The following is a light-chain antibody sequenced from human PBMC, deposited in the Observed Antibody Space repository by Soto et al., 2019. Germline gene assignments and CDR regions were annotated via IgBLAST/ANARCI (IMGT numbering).Light chain of an antibody. CDR2: EVS. CDR3: FSYTSSGTYV. Sequence: QSALTQPAAVSGCPGQSITISCTGTSSDVGNYKYVSWYQQHPGKAPKLMIYEVSNRPSGVSNPFSGSKSGNTASLTISGLQAEYETDYYCFSYTSSGTYVFGTGTKVTVL. V-gene: IGLV2-14*01. J-gene: IGLJ1*01. CDR1: SSDVGNYKY.